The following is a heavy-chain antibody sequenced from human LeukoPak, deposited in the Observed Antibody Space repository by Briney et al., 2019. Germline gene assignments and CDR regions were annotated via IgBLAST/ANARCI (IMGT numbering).Heavy chain of an antibody. V-gene: IGHV3-11*01. Sequence: GGSLRLSCAASGFTFSDYYMSWIRQAPGKGLEWVSCISSSGSTIYYADSVKGRFTISRDNAKNSLYLQMNSLRAEDTAVYYCAREELDIWGTYDYWGQGTLVTVSS. J-gene: IGHJ4*02. CDR1: GFTFSDYY. D-gene: IGHD3-16*01. CDR2: ISSSGSTI. CDR3: AREELDIWGTYDY.